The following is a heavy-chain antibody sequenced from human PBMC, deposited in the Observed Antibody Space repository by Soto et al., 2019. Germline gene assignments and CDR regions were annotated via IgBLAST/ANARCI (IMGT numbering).Heavy chain of an antibody. CDR3: ARDLGWAFDS. CDR2: ISGGGRPI. Sequence: EVQPVESGGGSVQPGGSLRLSCAASGFTFSTFSMNWVRQAPGRGLEWISYISGGGRPISYADSVKGRFTISSDNAKNSLYLQMDSLTDEDTAVYYCARDLGWAFDSWGQGTLVTVSS. D-gene: IGHD6-19*01. V-gene: IGHV3-48*02. J-gene: IGHJ4*02. CDR1: GFTFSTFS.